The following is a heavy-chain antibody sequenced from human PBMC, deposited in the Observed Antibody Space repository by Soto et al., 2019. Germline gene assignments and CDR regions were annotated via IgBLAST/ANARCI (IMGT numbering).Heavy chain of an antibody. CDR2: ISDSGTT. V-gene: IGHV3-23*01. CDR3: AKGGEGSCSRTSCLYFSDS. J-gene: IGHJ5*02. D-gene: IGHD2-2*01. CDR1: GFTFRTYA. Sequence: EVQLLDSGGGLVQPGGSLRLSCPASGFTFRTYAMSWVRQAPGKGLEWVSTISDSGTTYYANSVKGRFTISRDNSRNTLDLQMNSLRVEDTAVYYCAKGGEGSCSRTSCLYFSDSWGQGTLVTVSS.